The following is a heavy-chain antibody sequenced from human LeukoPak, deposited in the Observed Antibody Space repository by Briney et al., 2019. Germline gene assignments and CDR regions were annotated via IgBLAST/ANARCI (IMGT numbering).Heavy chain of an antibody. Sequence: GGSLRLSCAASGFTFSSYGMHWVRQAPGKGLEWVAVISYDGSNKYYADSVKGRFTISRDNSKNTLYLQMNSLRAEDTAVYYCARGSGWYSCQHWGQGTLVTVSS. V-gene: IGHV3-30*03. CDR2: ISYDGSNK. D-gene: IGHD6-19*01. CDR1: GFTFSSYG. J-gene: IGHJ1*01. CDR3: ARGSGWYSCQH.